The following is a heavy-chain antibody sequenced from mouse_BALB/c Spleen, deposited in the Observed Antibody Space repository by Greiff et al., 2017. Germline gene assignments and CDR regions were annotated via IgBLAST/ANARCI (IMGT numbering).Heavy chain of an antibody. J-gene: IGHJ4*01. Sequence: EVHLVESGGGLVQPGGSRKLSCAASGFTFSSFGMHWVRQAPEKGLEWVAYISSGSSTIYYADTVKGRFTISRDNPKNTLFLQMTSLRSEDTAMYYCARNYDYDVDAMDYWGQGTSVTVSS. CDR3: ARNYDYDVDAMDY. V-gene: IGHV5-17*02. CDR1: GFTFSSFG. D-gene: IGHD2-4*01. CDR2: ISSGSSTI.